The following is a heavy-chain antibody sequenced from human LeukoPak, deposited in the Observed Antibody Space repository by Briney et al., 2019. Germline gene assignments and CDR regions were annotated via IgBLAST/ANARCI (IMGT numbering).Heavy chain of an antibody. Sequence: GGSLRLSCAASRFTFDDYAMHWVRQAPGKGLEWVSGISGNSGSIGYADSVKGRFTISRDNAKNSLYLQMNSLIAEDTALYYCAKGVYIYSGYDSLDYWGQGTLVTVSS. V-gene: IGHV3-9*01. CDR3: AKGVYIYSGYDSLDY. J-gene: IGHJ4*02. CDR1: RFTFDDYA. CDR2: ISGNSGSI. D-gene: IGHD5-12*01.